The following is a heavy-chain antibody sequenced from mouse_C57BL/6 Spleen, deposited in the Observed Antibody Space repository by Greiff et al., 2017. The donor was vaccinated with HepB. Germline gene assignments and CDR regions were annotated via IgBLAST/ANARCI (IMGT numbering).Heavy chain of an antibody. CDR1: GYSITSGYD. D-gene: IGHD2-4*01. CDR2: ISYSGST. CDR3: AREGDYGGWFAY. J-gene: IGHJ3*01. V-gene: IGHV3-1*01. Sequence: EVQLQQSGPGMVKPSQSLSLTCTVTGYSITSGYDWHWIRHFPGNKLEWMGYISYSGSTNYNPSLKSRISITHDTSKNHFFLKLNSVTTEDTATYYCAREGDYGGWFAYWGQGTLVTVSA.